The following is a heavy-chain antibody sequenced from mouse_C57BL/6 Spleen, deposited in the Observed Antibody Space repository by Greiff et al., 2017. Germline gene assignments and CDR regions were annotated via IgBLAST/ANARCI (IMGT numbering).Heavy chain of an antibody. D-gene: IGHD2-5*01. CDR1: GYSITSGYD. Sequence: EVQLQQSGPGMVKPSQSLSLTCTVTGYSITSGYDWHCIRHFPGNNLEWMGYLRYSGSTNYNPSLKNRISITHDTSKNRFCLTLNSVTTEDTATYYCARAYSNLAWFAYGSQTTLVAVSA. J-gene: IGHJ3*01. V-gene: IGHV3-1*01. CDR2: LRYSGST. CDR3: ARAYSNLAWFAY.